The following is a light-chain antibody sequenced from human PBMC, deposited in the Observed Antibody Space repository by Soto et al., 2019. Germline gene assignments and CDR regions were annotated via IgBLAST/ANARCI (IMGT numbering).Light chain of an antibody. Sequence: AIQLTQSPSSLSASVGDRVTITCRASQGIRSALGWYQQKPGKVPKLLIYAASTLQSGVPSRFSGSGSGTDFTLTISSLQPEDFTTYYCQQLNSYPLTFGGGTKVDIK. J-gene: IGKJ4*01. CDR2: AAS. CDR1: QGIRSA. V-gene: IGKV1-13*02. CDR3: QQLNSYPLT.